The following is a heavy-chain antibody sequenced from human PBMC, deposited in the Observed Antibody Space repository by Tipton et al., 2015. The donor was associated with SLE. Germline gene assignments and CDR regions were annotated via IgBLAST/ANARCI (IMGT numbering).Heavy chain of an antibody. Sequence: TLSLTCTVSGGSISGHYLSWIRQPPGKGLEWIGDIYYSGSTNYNPSLKSRVTISVDTSKNHFSLKLSSVTAADTAVYYCARESGYDWGDFDYWGQGTLVTVSS. J-gene: IGHJ4*02. V-gene: IGHV4-59*11. CDR3: ARESGYDWGDFDY. CDR2: IYYSGST. CDR1: GGSISGHY. D-gene: IGHD5-12*01.